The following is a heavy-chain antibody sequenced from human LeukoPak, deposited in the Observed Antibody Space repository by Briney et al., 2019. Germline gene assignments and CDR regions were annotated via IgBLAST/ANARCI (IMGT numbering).Heavy chain of an antibody. CDR3: ARHRSVAAGLNFDP. Sequence: SETLSLTCTVSGGSISGSTYYWVWIRQPPGKGLEWIGSIYYTGNTYYNPSLKSRVTISVDTSKNQFSLKLSSVTAADTAVYYCARHRSVAAGLNFDPWGQGTLVTVPS. D-gene: IGHD6-13*01. CDR1: GGSISGSTYY. J-gene: IGHJ5*02. V-gene: IGHV4-39*01. CDR2: IYYTGNT.